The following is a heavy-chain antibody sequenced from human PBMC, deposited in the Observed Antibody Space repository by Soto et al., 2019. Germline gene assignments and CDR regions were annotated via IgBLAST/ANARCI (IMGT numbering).Heavy chain of an antibody. CDR2: ITAAGDST. CDR3: ATDPLTYDSSRYLVWGLHP. CDR1: GFTINNSA. D-gene: IGHD3-22*01. V-gene: IGHV3-23*01. J-gene: IGHJ5*02. Sequence: VQLLETGGGLVQPGGSLRLSCAASGFTINNSAMRWVRQAPGKGLEWVSSITAAGDSTYDSTSVRGRFTISRDKSKITVYLQVNRLRVEDTPVYYCATDPLTYDSSRYLVWGLHPWGQGTVVTVSS.